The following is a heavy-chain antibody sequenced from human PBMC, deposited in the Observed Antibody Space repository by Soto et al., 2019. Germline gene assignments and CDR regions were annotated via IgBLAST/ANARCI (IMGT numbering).Heavy chain of an antibody. V-gene: IGHV3-33*01. CDR3: ARDRVVVVAAPRAYYFDY. D-gene: IGHD2-15*01. CDR2: IWYDGSNK. Sequence: QVQLVESGGGVVQPGRSLRLSCAASGFTFSSYGMHWVRQAPGKGLEWVAVIWYDGSNKYYADSVKGRFTISRDNSKNTLYLQMNSLRAEDTAVYYCARDRVVVVAAPRAYYFDYWGQGTLVTVSS. J-gene: IGHJ4*02. CDR1: GFTFSSYG.